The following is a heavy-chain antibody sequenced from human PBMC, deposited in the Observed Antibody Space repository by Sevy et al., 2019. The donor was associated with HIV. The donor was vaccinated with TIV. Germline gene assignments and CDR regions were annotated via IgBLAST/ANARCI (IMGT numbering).Heavy chain of an antibody. CDR2: ISSSANYI. CDR3: ARPYGSGSWEAFDI. Sequence: GGSLRLSCSASGFTFSTYTMNWVRQAPGEGLEWVSSISSSANYIYYADSLKGRFTISRDNAKNSLYLQMNSLRAEDTAVYYCARPYGSGSWEAFDIWGQGTMVTVSS. V-gene: IGHV3-21*01. J-gene: IGHJ3*02. D-gene: IGHD3-10*01. CDR1: GFTFSTYT.